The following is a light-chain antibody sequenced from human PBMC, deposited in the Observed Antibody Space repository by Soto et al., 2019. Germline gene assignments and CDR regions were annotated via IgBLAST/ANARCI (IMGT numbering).Light chain of an antibody. V-gene: IGKV3-20*01. Sequence: EIVLTQSPGTLSLSPGERATLSCRASQSVSSSYLAWYQQKPGQAPRLLLYGASSRATGIPDRFSGSGSGTDFTLTISRLEPEDFAVDYCHQYGSSPWTFGQGTKLEIK. CDR3: HQYGSSPWT. CDR1: QSVSSSY. CDR2: GAS. J-gene: IGKJ2*02.